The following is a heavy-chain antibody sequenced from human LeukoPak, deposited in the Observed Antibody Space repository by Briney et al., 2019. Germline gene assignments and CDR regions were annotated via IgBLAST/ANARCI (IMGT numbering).Heavy chain of an antibody. Sequence: SVKVSCKASGGTFSSYAISWVRQAPGQGLEWMGRIIPIFGTANYAQKFQGRATITTDESTSTAYMELSSLRSEDTAVYYCAREKRYSYGTAYYFDYWGQGTVVTVSS. CDR1: GGTFSSYA. CDR3: AREKRYSYGTAYYFDY. J-gene: IGHJ4*02. CDR2: IIPIFGTA. V-gene: IGHV1-69*05. D-gene: IGHD5-18*01.